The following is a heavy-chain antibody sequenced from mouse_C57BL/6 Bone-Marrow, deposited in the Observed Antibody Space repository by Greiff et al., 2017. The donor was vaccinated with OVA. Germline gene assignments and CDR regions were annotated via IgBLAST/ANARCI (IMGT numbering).Heavy chain of an antibody. D-gene: IGHD2-2*01. CDR1: GFNIKDDY. J-gene: IGHJ3*01. Sequence: EVMLVESGAELVRPGASVKLSCTASGFNIKDDYMHWVKQRPEQGLEWIGWIDPENGDTEYASKFQGKATITADTSSNTAYLQLSSLTSEDTAVYYCTRAYGYDEAWFAYWGQGTLVTVSA. CDR3: TRAYGYDEAWFAY. V-gene: IGHV14-4*01. CDR2: IDPENGDT.